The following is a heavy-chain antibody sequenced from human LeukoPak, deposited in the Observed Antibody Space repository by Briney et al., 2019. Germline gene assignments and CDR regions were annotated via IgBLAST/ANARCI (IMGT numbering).Heavy chain of an antibody. CDR3: ARPYYYGSSGYT. J-gene: IGHJ5*02. CDR2: ISYDGSNK. CDR1: GFTFSSYA. D-gene: IGHD3-22*01. Sequence: GGSLRLSCAASGFTFSSYAMHWVRQAPGKGLEWVAVISYDGSNKYYADSVKGRFTISRDNSKNTLYLQMNSLRAEDTAVYYCARPYYYGSSGYTWGQGTLVTVSS. V-gene: IGHV3-30-3*01.